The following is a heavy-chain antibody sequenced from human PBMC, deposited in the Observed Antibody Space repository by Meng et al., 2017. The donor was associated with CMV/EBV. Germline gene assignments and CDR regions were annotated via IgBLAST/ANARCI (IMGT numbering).Heavy chain of an antibody. CDR1: GFTFSSYA. CDR3: ARGRLGSYSSVDY. J-gene: IGHJ4*02. Sequence: GGSLRLSCAASGFTFSSYAMSWVRQAPGKGLEYISYITSGGRTTYYADSVKGRFTISRDNAKNSLYLQMNSLRAEDTAVYYCARGRLGSYSSVDYWGQGTLVTVSS. CDR2: ITSGGRTT. V-gene: IGHV3-48*04. D-gene: IGHD1-26*01.